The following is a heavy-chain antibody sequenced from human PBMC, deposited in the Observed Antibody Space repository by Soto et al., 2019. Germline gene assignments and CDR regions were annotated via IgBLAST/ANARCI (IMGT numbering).Heavy chain of an antibody. Sequence: GASVKVSCKASGYTFTSYAMHWVRQAPGKRLEWMGWIDAGNGKTKYSQKFQGRVTITKDTSANTAHMELSSLRSEDTAVYYCATGSYNWNDGGFDYWGQGTLVTVS. CDR1: GYTFTSYA. V-gene: IGHV1-3*01. CDR3: ATGSYNWNDGGFDY. CDR2: IDAGNGKT. D-gene: IGHD1-1*01. J-gene: IGHJ4*02.